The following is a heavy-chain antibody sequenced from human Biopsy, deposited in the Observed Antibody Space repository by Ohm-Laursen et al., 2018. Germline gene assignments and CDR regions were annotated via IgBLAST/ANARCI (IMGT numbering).Heavy chain of an antibody. CDR3: ATGPVQMVYANLRGEFAS. J-gene: IGHJ5*02. D-gene: IGHD2-8*01. CDR2: ISASDDSK. Sequence: GSLRLSCTASGFTFTNYAMSWVRQAPGKGLEWVSSISASDDSKYYGDSVKGRFTISRDSSTNTLYLQMNGLRADDTAVYYCATGPVQMVYANLRGEFASWGQGALVTVSS. V-gene: IGHV3-23*01. CDR1: GFTFTNYA.